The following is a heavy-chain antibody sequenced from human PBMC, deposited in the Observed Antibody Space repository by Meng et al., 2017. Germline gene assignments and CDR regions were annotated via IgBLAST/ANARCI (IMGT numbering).Heavy chain of an antibody. V-gene: IGHV3-11*04. CDR1: GFTFRDYY. J-gene: IGHJ5*02. Sequence: VQLVESGGWLVKAGGSLRLSCAASGFTFRDYYMTWIRQAPGKGLEWVSSISTTGSSIYYADSVKGRFSISRDNAENSLYLQINSLRVEDTAVYYCARDHGFLNWFDPWGQGTLVTVSS. CDR3: ARDHGFLNWFDP. CDR2: ISTTGSSI. D-gene: IGHD2/OR15-2a*01.